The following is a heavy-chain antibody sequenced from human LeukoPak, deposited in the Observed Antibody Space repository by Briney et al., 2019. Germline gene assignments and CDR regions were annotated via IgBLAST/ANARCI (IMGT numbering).Heavy chain of an antibody. CDR2: ISVLNGNT. CDR3: ARWGPYDYVWGSYYFDY. J-gene: IGHJ4*02. CDR1: GYTFMTYG. Sequence: ASVKVSCKASGYTFMTYGISWVRQAPGQGLEWMGWISVLNGNTNYAEKFKDRITMTTDTSTSTAYMELRSLRSDDTAVYYCARWGPYDYVWGSYYFDYWGQGTLVTVSS. V-gene: IGHV1-18*01. D-gene: IGHD3-16*01.